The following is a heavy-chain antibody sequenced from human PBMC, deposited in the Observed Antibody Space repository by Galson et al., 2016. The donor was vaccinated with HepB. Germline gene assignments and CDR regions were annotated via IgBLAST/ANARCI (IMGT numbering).Heavy chain of an antibody. Sequence: SLRLSCAASGFTFSGSAMHWVRQAPGKGLEWVSSISSSSSYIYYADSVKGRFTISRDNAKNSLYLQMNSLRAEDTAVYYCARDSRGPLWFGELLKYYYYGMDVWGQGTTVTVSS. D-gene: IGHD3-10*01. CDR1: GFTFSGSA. V-gene: IGHV3-21*01. J-gene: IGHJ6*02. CDR3: ARDSRGPLWFGELLKYYYYGMDV. CDR2: ISSSSSYI.